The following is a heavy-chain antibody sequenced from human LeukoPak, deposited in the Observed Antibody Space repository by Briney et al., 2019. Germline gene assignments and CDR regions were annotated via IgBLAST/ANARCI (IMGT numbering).Heavy chain of an antibody. V-gene: IGHV3-53*01. CDR3: ARRAGAYSHPYDY. Sequence: QSGGSLRLSCAASGFTFSSYAMSWVRQAPGKGLEWVSFIYSGGSTHYSDSVKGRFTISRDNSKNTLYLQMNSLRAEDTAVYYCARRAGAYSHPYDYWGQGTLVTVSS. J-gene: IGHJ4*02. D-gene: IGHD4/OR15-4a*01. CDR2: IYSGGST. CDR1: GFTFSSYA.